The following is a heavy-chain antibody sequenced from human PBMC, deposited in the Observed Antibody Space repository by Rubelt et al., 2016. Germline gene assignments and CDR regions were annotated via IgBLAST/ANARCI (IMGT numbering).Heavy chain of an antibody. D-gene: IGHD6-13*01. Sequence: QVQLQQWGAGLLKPSETLSLTCAVYGGSFSGYYWSWIRQPPGKGLEWIGEINHSGSTNYNPSLKSRVTRPVDTSKNQFSLKRSSVTAADTAVYYGARGLARAAAAPRRLWFDPWGQGTLVTVSS. CDR1: GGSFSGYY. CDR3: ARGLARAAAAPRRLWFDP. CDR2: INHSGST. J-gene: IGHJ5*02. V-gene: IGHV4-34*01.